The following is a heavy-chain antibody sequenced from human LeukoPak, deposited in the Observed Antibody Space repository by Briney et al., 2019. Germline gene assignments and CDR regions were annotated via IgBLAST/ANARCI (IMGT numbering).Heavy chain of an antibody. V-gene: IGHV4-59*08. CDR3: ARPYRMYGSGSYFDY. Sequence: PSETLSLTCTVSGGSISSYYWSWIRQPPGKGLEWIGYIYYSGSTNYNPSLKSRVTISVDTSKNQFSLKLSSVTAADTAVYYCARPYRMYGSGSYFDYWGQGTLVTVFS. J-gene: IGHJ4*02. D-gene: IGHD3-10*01. CDR2: IYYSGST. CDR1: GGSISSYY.